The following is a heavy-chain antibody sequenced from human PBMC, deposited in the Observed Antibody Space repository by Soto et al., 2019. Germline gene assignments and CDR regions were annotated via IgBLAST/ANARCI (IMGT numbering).Heavy chain of an antibody. D-gene: IGHD3-10*01. Sequence: SETLSLTCAFSGGSIISGGYSWSWIRQPPGKGLEWIGYIYHSGSTYYNPSLKSRVTISVDRSKNQFSLKLSSVTAADTAVYYCARVGSGSAWFDPWGQGTLVTVSS. CDR2: IYHSGST. J-gene: IGHJ5*02. CDR1: GGSIISGGYS. V-gene: IGHV4-30-2*01. CDR3: ARVGSGSAWFDP.